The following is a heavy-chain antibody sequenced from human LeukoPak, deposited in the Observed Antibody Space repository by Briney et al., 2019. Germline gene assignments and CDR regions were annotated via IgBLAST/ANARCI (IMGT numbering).Heavy chain of an antibody. CDR1: DGSNTNNNYY. CDR2: IYYSGST. V-gene: IGHV4-39*01. Sequence: SETLSLTCTVSDGSNTNNNYYWGWIRQPPGKGLEWIGSIYYSGSTYYNPSLKSRVTISVDTSKNQFSLKLNSVTAADTAVYYCARARGFDYYDSKKEGDYWGQGTLVTVSS. J-gene: IGHJ4*02. D-gene: IGHD3-22*01. CDR3: ARARGFDYYDSKKEGDY.